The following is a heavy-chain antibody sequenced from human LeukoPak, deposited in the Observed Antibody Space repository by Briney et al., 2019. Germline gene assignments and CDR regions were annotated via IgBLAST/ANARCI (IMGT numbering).Heavy chain of an antibody. CDR1: GGSISSYY. CDR2: IYYSGST. V-gene: IGHV4-59*01. Sequence: SESLSLTCTASGGSISSYYWRWIRQPPGKGLEWIGYIYYSGSTNYNPSLKSRVTISLDTSKNQFSLKLSSVTAADTAVYYCARARRVSSSSGDLFDYWGQGTLVTVSS. J-gene: IGHJ4*02. CDR3: ARARRVSSSSGDLFDY. D-gene: IGHD6-6*01.